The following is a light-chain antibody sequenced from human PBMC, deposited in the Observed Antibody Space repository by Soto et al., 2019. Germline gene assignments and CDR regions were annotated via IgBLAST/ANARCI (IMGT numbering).Light chain of an antibody. Sequence: IVLTQSPGALSLSPGDRATLSCRASQSISSIYLAWYQQKPGQAPRLLIYGASSRATGIPARFSGRGSGTDFTLTISSLEPEDFAVYFCQQYQTSLTFGGGTTVEI. CDR2: GAS. J-gene: IGKJ4*01. CDR3: QQYQTSLT. V-gene: IGKV3-20*01. CDR1: QSISSIY.